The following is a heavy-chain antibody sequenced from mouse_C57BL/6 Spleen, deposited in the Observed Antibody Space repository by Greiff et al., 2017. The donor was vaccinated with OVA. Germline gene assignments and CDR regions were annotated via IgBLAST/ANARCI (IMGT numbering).Heavy chain of an antibody. CDR1: GYTFTSYW. CDR2: IHPNSGST. CDR3: ARGYYYGSSYYPDWFAY. Sequence: VQLQQSGAELVKPGASVKLSCKASGYTFTSYWMHWVKQRPGQGLEWIGMIHPNSGSTNYNEKFKSKATLTVDKSSSTAYMQLSSLTSEDSAVYYCARGYYYGSSYYPDWFAYWGQGTLVTVSA. D-gene: IGHD1-1*01. V-gene: IGHV1-64*01. J-gene: IGHJ3*01.